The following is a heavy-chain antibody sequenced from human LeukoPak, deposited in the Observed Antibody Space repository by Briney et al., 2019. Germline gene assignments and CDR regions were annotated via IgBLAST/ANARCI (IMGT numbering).Heavy chain of an antibody. V-gene: IGHV1-2*02. D-gene: IGHD2-15*01. CDR2: MNPYSGGT. CDR3: ARPYCNGGSCHDYFDY. Sequence: ASVKVSCKASGYTFTGYYMHRVRQAPGQGLEWMGWMNPYSGGTNYQGRVTMTRDTSISTAYMELRRLSSDDTAIYYCARPYCNGGSCHDYFDYWGQGTLVSVSS. J-gene: IGHJ4*02. CDR1: GYTFTGYY.